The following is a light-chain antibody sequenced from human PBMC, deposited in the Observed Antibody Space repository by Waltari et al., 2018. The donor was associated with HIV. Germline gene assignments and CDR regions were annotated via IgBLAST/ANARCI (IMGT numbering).Light chain of an antibody. J-gene: IGLJ2*01. Sequence: QSALTQPASVSGSPGQSITISCIGTSSDVGDYNYVSWYQQHPGKAPKVIIYEVSNRPSGISDRFSGSKSGNTASLTISGLQAEDEADYYCSSYAGSNNLVFGGGTKLTVL. CDR1: SSDVGDYNY. V-gene: IGLV2-14*01. CDR3: SSYAGSNNLV. CDR2: EVS.